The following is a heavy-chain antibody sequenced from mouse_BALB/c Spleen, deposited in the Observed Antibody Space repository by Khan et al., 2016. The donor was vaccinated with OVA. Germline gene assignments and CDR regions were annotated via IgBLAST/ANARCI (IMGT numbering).Heavy chain of an antibody. V-gene: IGHV5-9-3*01. CDR2: ISTGGHYT. J-gene: IGHJ4*01. CDR3: SSSLVDYHAMDY. D-gene: IGHD2-12*01. CDR1: GFSFSSYA. Sequence: EVELVESGGGLVKPGGSLKLSCSATGFSFSSYAMSWVRQTPEKRLEWVATISTGGHYTFYSDSVKGRFTISIDNAKNTLYLQMSSLRSEDRAMYYCSSSLVDYHAMDYWGQGTSVTVSS.